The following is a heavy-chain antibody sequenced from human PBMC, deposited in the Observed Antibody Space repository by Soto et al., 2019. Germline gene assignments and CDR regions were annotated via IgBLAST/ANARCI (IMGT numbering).Heavy chain of an antibody. CDR1: GYTFSSYG. J-gene: IGHJ4*02. Sequence: GASVKVSCKASGYTFSSYGISWVRQAPGRGLEWMGWISAYNGNTNYAQKVQGRVTMTTDTSTSTAYMELRSLRSDDTAVYYCASDPSRVGASALDYWGQGTLVTVSS. D-gene: IGHD1-26*01. V-gene: IGHV1-18*01. CDR2: ISAYNGNT. CDR3: ASDPSRVGASALDY.